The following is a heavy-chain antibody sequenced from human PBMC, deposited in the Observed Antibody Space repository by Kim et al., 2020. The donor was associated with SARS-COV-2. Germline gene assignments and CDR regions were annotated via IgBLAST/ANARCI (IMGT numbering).Heavy chain of an antibody. D-gene: IGHD5-12*01. CDR1: GGSISIYY. V-gene: IGHV4-59*12. J-gene: IGHJ6*02. CDR2: IYDSGRT. Sequence: SETLSLTCVVSGGSISIYYWTCIRQPPGKGLEWIGYIYDSGRTNYNPSLKSRVTISADTSKNQFSLKLTSVTAADTAVYYCARRYDPFGLDVWGQGTTVT. CDR3: ARRYDPFGLDV.